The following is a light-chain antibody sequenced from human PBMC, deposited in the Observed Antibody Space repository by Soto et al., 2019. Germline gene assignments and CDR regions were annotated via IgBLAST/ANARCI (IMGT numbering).Light chain of an antibody. CDR1: QSISNW. Sequence: DIQMTPSPSTLSTSVVDRVTITCRASQSISNWLAWYQQKPGKAPKLMIYKASSLESGVPSRFSGSGSGTEFTLTISSLQPDDFGTYYCQQYYRYSWTFGQGTKVDIK. J-gene: IGKJ1*01. CDR3: QQYYRYSWT. CDR2: KAS. V-gene: IGKV1-5*03.